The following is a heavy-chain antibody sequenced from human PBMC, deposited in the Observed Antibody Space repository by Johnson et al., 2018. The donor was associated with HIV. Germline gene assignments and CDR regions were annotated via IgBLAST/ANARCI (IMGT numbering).Heavy chain of an antibody. J-gene: IGHJ3*02. D-gene: IGHD3-10*01. CDR2: ITWNGGSS. CDR1: GFSFDDYG. CDR3: ARDGYYDSGSDPLDI. Sequence: MQLVESGGGVVRPGGSLRLSCAASGFSFDDYGMNWVRQVPGKGLEWVSGITWNGGSSTYADSVKGRFTISRDNAKDSLYLQMNSLRAEDTALYYCARDGYYDSGSDPLDIWGQGTMVTVSS. V-gene: IGHV3-20*04.